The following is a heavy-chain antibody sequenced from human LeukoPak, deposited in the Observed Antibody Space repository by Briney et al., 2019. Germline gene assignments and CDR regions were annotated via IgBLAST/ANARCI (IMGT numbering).Heavy chain of an antibody. CDR3: ARDRCSSTSCYLLAPLGSSPDAFDI. J-gene: IGHJ3*02. D-gene: IGHD2-2*01. V-gene: IGHV1-8*03. CDR2: MNPNSGNT. Sequence: ASVKVSCKASGYTFTSYDINWVRQATGQGLEWMGWMNPNSGNTGYAQKFQGRVTITRNTSISTAYMELSSLRSDDTAVYYCARDRCSSTSCYLLAPLGSSPDAFDIWGQGTMVTVSS. CDR1: GYTFTSYD.